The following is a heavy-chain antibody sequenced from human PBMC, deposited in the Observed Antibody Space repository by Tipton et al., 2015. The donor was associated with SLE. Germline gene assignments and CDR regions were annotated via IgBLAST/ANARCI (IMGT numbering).Heavy chain of an antibody. CDR3: ARRHFDTSGYYRGAFDI. Sequence: TLSLTCTVSGGSISTYYWSWIRQSPGKGLEWIGYIHKSGSTHYHPSLRGRVTISVDASKNQFSLELISVTAADTAVYYCARRHFDTSGYYRGAFDIWGQWKMVTVSS. V-gene: IGHV4-59*13. J-gene: IGHJ3*02. CDR1: GGSISTYY. D-gene: IGHD3-22*01. CDR2: IHKSGST.